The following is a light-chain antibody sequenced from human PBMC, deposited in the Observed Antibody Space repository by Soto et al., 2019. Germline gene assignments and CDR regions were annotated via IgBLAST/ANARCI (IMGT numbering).Light chain of an antibody. CDR1: SSDVGGYNY. CDR2: EVS. Sequence: QSALTQPASVSGSPGQSITISCTGTSSDVGGYNYVSWYQHHPGKAPKLMIYEVSNRPSGVSIRFSGSKSGNTASLTISGLQAEDEADYYCSSYPSSSTWVFGGGTKLTVL. CDR3: SSYPSSSTWV. J-gene: IGLJ3*02. V-gene: IGLV2-14*01.